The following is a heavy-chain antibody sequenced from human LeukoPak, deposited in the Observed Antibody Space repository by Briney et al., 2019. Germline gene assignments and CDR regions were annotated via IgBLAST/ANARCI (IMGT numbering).Heavy chain of an antibody. CDR3: ARDPYKAAAGTLGLRFWDY. J-gene: IGHJ4*02. CDR1: GYSFTSYG. Sequence: ASVKVSCKASGYSFTSYGISWVRRAPGQGLEWMGWISAYNGNTNYAQKLQGRVTMTTDTSTSTAYMELRSLRSDDTAVYYCARDPYKAAAGTLGLRFWDYWGQGTLVTVSS. V-gene: IGHV1-18*01. D-gene: IGHD6-13*01. CDR2: ISAYNGNT.